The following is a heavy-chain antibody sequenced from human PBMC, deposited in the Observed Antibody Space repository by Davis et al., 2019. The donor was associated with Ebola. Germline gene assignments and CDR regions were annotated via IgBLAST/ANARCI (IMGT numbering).Heavy chain of an antibody. D-gene: IGHD3-22*01. CDR3: ARPTYYYDSSGYYSH. CDR2: IKQDGSEK. V-gene: IGHV3-7*01. CDR1: GFTFSSYW. J-gene: IGHJ4*02. Sequence: GESLKISCAASGFTFSSYWMSWVRQAPGKGLEWVANIKQDGSEKYYVDSVKGRFTISRDNAKNSLYLQMNSLRAEDTAVYYCARPTYYYDSSGYYSHWVQGTLVTVSS.